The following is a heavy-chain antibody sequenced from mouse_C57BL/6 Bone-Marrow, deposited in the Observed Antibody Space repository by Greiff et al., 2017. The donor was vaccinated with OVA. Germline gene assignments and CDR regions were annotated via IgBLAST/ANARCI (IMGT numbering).Heavy chain of an antibody. D-gene: IGHD1-1*01. Sequence: QVQLQQSGAELVKPGASVKMSCKASGYTFTSYWITWVKQRPGQGLEWIGDIYPGSGSTNYNEKFKSKATLTVDTSSSTAYMQLSSLTSEDSAVYYGARDYYGSSFSYWYFDVWGTGTTVTVSS. J-gene: IGHJ1*03. CDR3: ARDYYGSSFSYWYFDV. V-gene: IGHV1-55*01. CDR2: IYPGSGST. CDR1: GYTFTSYW.